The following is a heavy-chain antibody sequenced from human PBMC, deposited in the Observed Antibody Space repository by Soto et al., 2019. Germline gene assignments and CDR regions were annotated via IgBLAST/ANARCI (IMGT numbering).Heavy chain of an antibody. D-gene: IGHD6-13*01. J-gene: IGHJ4*02. CDR1: GGSMSSGDYY. CDR3: ARDAPGAAPY. CDR2: INYRCST. V-gene: IGHV4-31*03. Sequence: QVQLQESGPGLVKPSQTLSLTCTVSGGSMSSGDYYWNWIRHHPEKGLEWIGYINYRCSTFYNPSLKSRLTISVDTSKNQFSLKLTSVTAADTAMYYCARDAPGAAPYWGQGTLVSVSS.